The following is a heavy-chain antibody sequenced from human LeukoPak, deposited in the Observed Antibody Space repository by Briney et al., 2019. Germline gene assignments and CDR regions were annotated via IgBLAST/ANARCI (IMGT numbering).Heavy chain of an antibody. V-gene: IGHV3-74*01. CDR2: IDRDGSRI. Sequence: GGSLRLSCAVSGFTFSSYWMHWVRQAPGKGLVWVSRIDRDGSRINYADSVKGRFTISRDNGKNTLFLQMNSLRVEDTAVYYCARDPAGSGFAFDSWGQGALVTVSS. D-gene: IGHD1-1*01. J-gene: IGHJ4*02. CDR1: GFTFSSYW. CDR3: ARDPAGSGFAFDS.